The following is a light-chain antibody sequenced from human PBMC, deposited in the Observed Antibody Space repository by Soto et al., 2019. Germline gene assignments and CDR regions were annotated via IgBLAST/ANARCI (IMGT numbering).Light chain of an antibody. CDR3: QQHGTSPELT. CDR1: QRVSNTY. J-gene: IGKJ4*01. V-gene: IGKV3-20*01. CDR2: AAS. Sequence: EIVLTQSPGTLSLSPGERATLSCRASQRVSNTYLAWYQQKPGQAPRLLISAASSRATGIPDRFSGSGSGTDFSLTISRLEPEDFAVYYCQQHGTSPELTFGGGTKVDIK.